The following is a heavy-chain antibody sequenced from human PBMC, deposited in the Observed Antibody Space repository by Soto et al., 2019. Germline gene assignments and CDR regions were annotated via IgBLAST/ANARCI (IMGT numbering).Heavy chain of an antibody. CDR2: VYYTGKT. CDR1: GGSLSGFY. CDR3: ARTVTGSAFDI. Sequence: PSETLSLTCTVSGGSLSGFYWTWIRQPPGKGLEWVGFVYYTGKTSYTPSLRGRLTISQDTSRNQFSLNLNSVTTEDTAVYYCARTVTGSAFDIWDEGTMVTVSS. D-gene: IGHD6-19*01. V-gene: IGHV4-59*01. J-gene: IGHJ3*02.